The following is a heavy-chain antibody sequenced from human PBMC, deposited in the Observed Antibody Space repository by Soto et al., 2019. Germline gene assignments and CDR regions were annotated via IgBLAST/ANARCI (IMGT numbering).Heavy chain of an antibody. CDR2: IYHSGST. CDR3: ARVTDSSDYYGSGSYSINWFDP. V-gene: IGHV4-4*02. Sequence: PSETLSLTCAVSSGSISSSNWWSWVRQPPGKGLEWIGEIYHSGSTNYNPSLKSRVTISVDKSKNQFSLKLGSVTAADTAVYYCARVTDSSDYYGSGSYSINWFDPWGQGTLVTVSS. D-gene: IGHD3-10*01. CDR1: SGSISSSNW. J-gene: IGHJ5*02.